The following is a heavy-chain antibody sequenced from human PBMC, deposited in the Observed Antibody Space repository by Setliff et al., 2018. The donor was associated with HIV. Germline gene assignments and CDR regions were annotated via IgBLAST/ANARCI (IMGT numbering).Heavy chain of an antibody. CDR2: INAGNGNT. Sequence: ASVKVSCKASGYAFTSYAMHWMRQAPGQRLEWMGWINAGNGNTKYSQKFQDRVTITRDTSASTAYMELRLRSEDTAVYYCARGKGSSGYYYYYGMDVWGQGTTVTVSS. V-gene: IGHV1-3*01. CDR1: GYAFTSYA. D-gene: IGHD3-10*01. J-gene: IGHJ6*02. CDR3: ARGKGSSGYYYYYGMDV.